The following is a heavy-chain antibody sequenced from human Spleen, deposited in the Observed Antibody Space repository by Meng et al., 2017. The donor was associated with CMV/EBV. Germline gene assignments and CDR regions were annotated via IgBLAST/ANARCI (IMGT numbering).Heavy chain of an antibody. J-gene: IGHJ4*02. CDR3: ARDIAIFGAVDS. Sequence: CAASGFPFSTYAMHWVRQAPGKGLEWVAVISYDGGNENYANSVKGRFTISRDNSKNTLYLQMNSLRAEDTALYYCARDIAIFGAVDSWGQGTLVTVSS. D-gene: IGHD3-3*01. CDR1: GFPFSTYA. CDR2: ISYDGGNE. V-gene: IGHV3-30*04.